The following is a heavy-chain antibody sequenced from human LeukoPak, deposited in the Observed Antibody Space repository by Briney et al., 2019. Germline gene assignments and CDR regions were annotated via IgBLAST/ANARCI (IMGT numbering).Heavy chain of an antibody. V-gene: IGHV1-8*01. Sequence: ASVKVSCKASGYTFTSYDINWVRQATGQGLEWMGWMNPNSGNTGYAQKFQGRVTMTRNTSISTAYMELSSLRSEDTAVYYCARVSGVDILTGYLPKDYYYYGMDVWGQGTTVTVSS. CDR3: ARVSGVDILTGYLPKDYYYYGMDV. J-gene: IGHJ6*02. CDR2: MNPNSGNT. CDR1: GYTFTSYD. D-gene: IGHD3-9*01.